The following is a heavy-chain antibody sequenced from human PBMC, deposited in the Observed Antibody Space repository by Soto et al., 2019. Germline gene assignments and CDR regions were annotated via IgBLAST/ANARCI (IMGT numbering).Heavy chain of an antibody. Sequence: PGGSLRLSCAASGFTFSSYSMNWVRQAPGKGLEWVSYISSSSSTIYYADSVKGRFTISRDNAKNSLYLQMNSLRAEDTAVYYCAREITGYGSLTYFDYWGQGTLVTVSS. CDR2: ISSSSSTI. J-gene: IGHJ4*02. V-gene: IGHV3-48*01. CDR3: AREITGYGSLTYFDY. CDR1: GFTFSSYS. D-gene: IGHD3-10*01.